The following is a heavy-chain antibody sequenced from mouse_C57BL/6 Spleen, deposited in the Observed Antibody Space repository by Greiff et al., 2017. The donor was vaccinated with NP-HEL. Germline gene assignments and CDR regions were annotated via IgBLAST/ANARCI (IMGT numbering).Heavy chain of an antibody. CDR2: ILPGSGST. Sequence: VKLQESGAELMKPGASVKLSCKATGYTFTGYWIEWVKQRPGHGLEWIGEILPGSGSTNYNEKFKGKATFTADTSSNTAYMQLSSLTTEDSAIYYCARSYYSNYFWFAYWGQGTLVTVSA. V-gene: IGHV1-9*01. D-gene: IGHD2-5*01. CDR3: ARSYYSNYFWFAY. J-gene: IGHJ3*01. CDR1: GYTFTGYW.